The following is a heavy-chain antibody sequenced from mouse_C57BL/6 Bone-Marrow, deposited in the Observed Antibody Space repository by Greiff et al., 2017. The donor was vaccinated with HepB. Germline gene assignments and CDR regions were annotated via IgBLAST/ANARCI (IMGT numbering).Heavy chain of an antibody. J-gene: IGHJ3*01. V-gene: IGHV1-19*01. CDR1: GYTFTDYY. CDR2: INPYNGGT. Sequence: EVQLQQSGPVLVKPGASVKMSCKASGYTFTDYYMNWVKQSHGKSLEWIGVINPYNGGTSYNQKFKGKATLTVDKSSSTAYMELNSLTAEDSAVYYCARPRVRRGFAYWGQGTLVTVSA. D-gene: IGHD2-14*01. CDR3: ARPRVRRGFAY.